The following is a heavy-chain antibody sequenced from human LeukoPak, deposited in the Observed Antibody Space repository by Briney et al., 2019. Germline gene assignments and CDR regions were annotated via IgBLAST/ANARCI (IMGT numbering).Heavy chain of an antibody. CDR1: GGSISSGGYS. V-gene: IGHV4-61*02. Sequence: SQTLSLTCAVSGGSISSGGYSWSWIRQPPGKGLEWIGRIYTSGSTNYNPSLKSRVTMSVDTSKNQFSLKLSSVTAADTAVYYCARDSGGDYANHYFDYWGQGTLVTVSS. D-gene: IGHD4-17*01. CDR2: IYTSGST. CDR3: ARDSGGDYANHYFDY. J-gene: IGHJ4*02.